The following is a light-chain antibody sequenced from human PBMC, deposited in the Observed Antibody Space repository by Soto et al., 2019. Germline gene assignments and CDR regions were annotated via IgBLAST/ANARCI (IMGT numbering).Light chain of an antibody. CDR1: SSDVGGYNY. Sequence: QSALTQPASVSGSPGQSITISCTGTSSDVGGYNYVSWYQQHPGKAPKLMIYDVSNRPSGVSIRFSGSKSDNTASLTISRLQVEDEADYYCSKYTSSSTLYVFGTGTKVTVL. CDR3: SKYTSSSTLYV. V-gene: IGLV2-14*01. CDR2: DVS. J-gene: IGLJ1*01.